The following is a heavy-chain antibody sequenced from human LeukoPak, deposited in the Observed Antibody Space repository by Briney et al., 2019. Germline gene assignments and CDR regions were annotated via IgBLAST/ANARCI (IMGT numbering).Heavy chain of an antibody. CDR3: ARDRRPNSYSSSWLDY. J-gene: IGHJ4*02. V-gene: IGHV3-23*01. D-gene: IGHD6-13*01. Sequence: PSETLSLTCTVSGGSISSSSYYWGWIRQAPGKGLEWVSAISGSGGSTYYADSVKGRFTISRDNSKNTLYLQMNSLRAEDTAVYYCARDRRPNSYSSSWLDYWGQGTLITVSS. CDR1: GGSISSSSYY. CDR2: ISGSGGST.